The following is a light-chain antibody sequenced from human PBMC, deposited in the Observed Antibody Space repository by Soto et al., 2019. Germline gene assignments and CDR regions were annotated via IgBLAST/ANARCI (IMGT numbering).Light chain of an antibody. J-gene: IGKJ1*01. CDR2: AAS. CDR1: QGISNY. Sequence: DIQMTRSPSSLSASVGDRVTITCRASQGISNYLAWYQQKPGTVPKLLISAASTLQTGVPSRFSGGGSGTDFTLTISSLQPEDVATYYCQKYNSAPWTFGQGTKV. V-gene: IGKV1-27*01. CDR3: QKYNSAPWT.